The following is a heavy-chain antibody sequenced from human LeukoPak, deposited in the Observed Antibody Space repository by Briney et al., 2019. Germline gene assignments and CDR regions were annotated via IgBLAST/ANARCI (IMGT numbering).Heavy chain of an antibody. Sequence: ESGPTLVKPTQTLTLTCTFSGFSLSTSGVGVGWIRQPPGKALEWLALIYGNDYKRYSPSLKSRLTITKDTSKNQVVLTMTNMDPVDTATYYCALLYSYGQTSPAFDIWGQGTMVTVSS. CDR2: IYGNDYK. D-gene: IGHD5-18*01. V-gene: IGHV2-5*01. CDR3: ALLYSYGQTSPAFDI. CDR1: GFSLSTSGVG. J-gene: IGHJ3*02.